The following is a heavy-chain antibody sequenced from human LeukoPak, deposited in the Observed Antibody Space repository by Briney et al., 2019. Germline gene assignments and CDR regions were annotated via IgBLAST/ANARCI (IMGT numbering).Heavy chain of an antibody. CDR2: INPNSGGT. D-gene: IGHD3-22*01. Sequence: ASVKVSCKTSGYTFTGYYMHWVRQAPGQGLEWMGWINPNSGGTNYAQRFQGRVTMTRDTSMSTAYMELSRLRSDDSAVYYRARYFYDSSGSSSDAFDIWGQGTMVTVSS. J-gene: IGHJ3*02. CDR1: GYTFTGYY. V-gene: IGHV1-2*02. CDR3: ARYFYDSSGSSSDAFDI.